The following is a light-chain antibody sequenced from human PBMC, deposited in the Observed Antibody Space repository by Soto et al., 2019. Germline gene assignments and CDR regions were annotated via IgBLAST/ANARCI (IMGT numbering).Light chain of an antibody. CDR3: TGWEDSLRGRL. CDR1: SSNIESNY. CDR2: RNN. Sequence: QSVLTQPPSASGTPGQRVTISCSGSSSNIESNYVYWYQQLPGTAPRLLIYRNNQRPSGVPDRFSGSKSGTSASLAISALRSEDEADYYCTGWEDSLRGRLFGGGTKLTVL. J-gene: IGLJ2*01. V-gene: IGLV1-47*01.